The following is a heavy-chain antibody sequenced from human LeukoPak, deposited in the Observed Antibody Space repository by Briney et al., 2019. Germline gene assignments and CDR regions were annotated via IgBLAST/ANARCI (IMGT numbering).Heavy chain of an antibody. Sequence: PSETLSLTCTVSGGSISSSNYYWGWIRQPPGKGLEWIGSIYHSGSTYYNPSLKSRVTISVDTSKNQFSLKLSSVTAADTAVYYCARSFRQWPFDYWGQGTLVTVSS. D-gene: IGHD6-19*01. V-gene: IGHV4-39*07. CDR1: GGSISSSNYY. J-gene: IGHJ4*02. CDR3: ARSFRQWPFDY. CDR2: IYHSGST.